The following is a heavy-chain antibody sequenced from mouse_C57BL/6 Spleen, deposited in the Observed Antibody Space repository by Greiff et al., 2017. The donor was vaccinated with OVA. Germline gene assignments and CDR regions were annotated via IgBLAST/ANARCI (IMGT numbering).Heavy chain of an antibody. V-gene: IGHV14-2*01. Sequence: VQLQQSGAELVKPGASVKLSCTASGFNITDYYMHWVKQRTEQGLEWLGRIDPADGETKYAPKFPGKATLTADTSANTAYLQLSSLTSEDTAVYCCARSDSSYDYWGQGTTLTVAS. CDR2: IDPADGET. D-gene: IGHD1-1*01. CDR3: ARSDSSYDY. CDR1: GFNITDYY. J-gene: IGHJ2*01.